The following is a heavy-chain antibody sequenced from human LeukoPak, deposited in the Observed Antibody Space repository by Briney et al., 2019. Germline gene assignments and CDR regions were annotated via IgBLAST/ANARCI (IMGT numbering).Heavy chain of an antibody. CDR1: GFTFRSYG. D-gene: IGHD4-17*01. Sequence: GGSLRLSCAASGFTFRSYGINWVRQAPGKGLEWVAFIRYDRTNKWYADSVKGRFTISRDNSKNMLYLQMNSLRAEDTAVYHCAKDRDYGDYPSAYYYYMDVWGKGTTVTVSS. V-gene: IGHV3-30*02. J-gene: IGHJ6*03. CDR3: AKDRDYGDYPSAYYYYMDV. CDR2: IRYDRTNK.